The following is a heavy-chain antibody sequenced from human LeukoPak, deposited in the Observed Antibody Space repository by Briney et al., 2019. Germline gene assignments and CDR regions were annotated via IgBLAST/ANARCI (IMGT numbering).Heavy chain of an antibody. CDR1: GFTFSSYG. CDR3: ATSGLSRFGF. D-gene: IGHD2/OR15-2a*01. V-gene: IGHV3-21*04. J-gene: IGHJ4*02. Sequence: GGSLRLSCAASGFTFSSYGMHWVRQAPGKGLEWVSSISSSSSYIYYADSVKGRFTISRDNSKNTLYLQMNSLRAEDTAVYYCATSGLSRFGFWGQGTLVTVSS. CDR2: ISSSSSYI.